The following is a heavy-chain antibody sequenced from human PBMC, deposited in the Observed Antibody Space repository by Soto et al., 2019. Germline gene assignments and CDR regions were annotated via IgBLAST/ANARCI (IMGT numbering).Heavy chain of an antibody. J-gene: IGHJ4*02. D-gene: IGHD4-17*01. V-gene: IGHV4-59*08. CDR1: GASITTYY. Sequence: PSETLSLTCTVSGASITTYYWSWIRQPPGKGLEWIGYISYSGSTDYNPSLKSRVTISFDASKNQISLKLSSVTAADTAVYYCATFYGDYVSYWGQGTLVTVSS. CDR3: ATFYGDYVSY. CDR2: ISYSGST.